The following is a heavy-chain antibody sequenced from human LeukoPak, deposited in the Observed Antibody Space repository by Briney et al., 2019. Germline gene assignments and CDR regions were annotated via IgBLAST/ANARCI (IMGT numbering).Heavy chain of an antibody. CDR1: GFTFSSYA. J-gene: IGHJ4*02. V-gene: IGHV3-23*01. D-gene: IGHD6-13*01. CDR3: AKDHLFRGIAAAPSTQY. CDR2: ISGSGGST. Sequence: PGGSLRLSCAASGFTFSSYAMSWVRQAPGKGLEWVSAISGSGGSTYYADSVKGRFTISRDNSKNTLYLQMNSLRAEDTAVYYCAKDHLFRGIAAAPSTQYWGQGTLVTVSS.